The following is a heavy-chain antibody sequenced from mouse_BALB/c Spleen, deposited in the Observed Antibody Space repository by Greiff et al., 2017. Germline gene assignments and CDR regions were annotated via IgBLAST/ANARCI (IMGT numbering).Heavy chain of an antibody. CDR3: ARRGTTVVEPWFAY. V-gene: IGHV5-17*02. J-gene: IGHJ3*01. CDR2: ISSGSSTI. D-gene: IGHD1-1*01. Sequence: EVKLMESGGGLVQPGGSRKLSCAASGFTFSSFGMHWVRQAPEKGLEWVAYISSGSSTIYYADTVKGRFTISRDNPKNTLFLQMTSLRSEDTAMYYCARRGTTVVEPWFAYWGQGTLVTVSA. CDR1: GFTFSSFG.